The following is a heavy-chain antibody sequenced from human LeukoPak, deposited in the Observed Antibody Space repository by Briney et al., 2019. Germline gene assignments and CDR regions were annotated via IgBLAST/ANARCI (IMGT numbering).Heavy chain of an antibody. D-gene: IGHD6-13*01. J-gene: IGHJ4*02. CDR1: GGSISSGGYY. Sequence: SETLSLTCTVSGGSISSGGYYWSWIRQHPGKGLEWIGYIYYSGSTYYNPSLKSRVTISADTSKNQFSLKLTSVIAADTAVYYCARAVGSSWSFGYWGQGILVTVSS. CDR3: ARAVGSSWSFGY. V-gene: IGHV4-31*03. CDR2: IYYSGST.